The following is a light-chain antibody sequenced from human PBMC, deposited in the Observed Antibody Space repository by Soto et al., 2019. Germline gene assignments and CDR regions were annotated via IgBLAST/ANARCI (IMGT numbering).Light chain of an antibody. CDR2: DAS. CDR3: QQYGSSPCT. Sequence: LTQDPGSLCLPPGERATLSCRASQRVSNNYLAWYQQKPGQPPRLLIYDASNRATGIPDRINGGGSGTDFTLTIIRLEPEDFAVYYCQQYGSSPCTFGQGTKVDI. V-gene: IGKV3-20*01. CDR1: QRVSNNY. J-gene: IGKJ1*01.